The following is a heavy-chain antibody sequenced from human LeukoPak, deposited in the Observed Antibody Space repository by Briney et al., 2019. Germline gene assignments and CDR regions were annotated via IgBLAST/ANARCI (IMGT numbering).Heavy chain of an antibody. J-gene: IGHJ4*02. CDR3: ARRGLLNTCDY. D-gene: IGHD2-15*01. V-gene: IGHV3-48*03. CDR1: GFTFSSYE. CDR2: ISSSGSTI. Sequence: GGSLRLSCAASGFTFSSYEMNWVRQAPGKGLEWVSYISSSGSTIYYADSVKGRFTISRDNAKNSLYLQMNSLRAEDTALYYCARRGLLNTCDYWGQGTLVTVSS.